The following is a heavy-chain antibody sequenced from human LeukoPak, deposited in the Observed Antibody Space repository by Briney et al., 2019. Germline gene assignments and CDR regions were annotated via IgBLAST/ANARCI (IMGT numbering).Heavy chain of an antibody. CDR3: VSGYCRGARCHAFAFDI. CDR2: LYRDDTS. V-gene: IGHV3-53*03. CDR1: GLTVSNSY. Sequence: GGSLRLSCAASGLTVSNSYINWGRQPPGKGLEWVSVLYRDDTSYYAESVKGRFTISRDSAKNTLDLQMSGLRAEDTAMYYCVSGYCRGARCHAFAFDIWGQGTMVTVSS. D-gene: IGHD2-15*01. J-gene: IGHJ3*02.